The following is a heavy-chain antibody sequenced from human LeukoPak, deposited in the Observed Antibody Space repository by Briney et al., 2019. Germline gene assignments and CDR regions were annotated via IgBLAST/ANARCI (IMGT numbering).Heavy chain of an antibody. CDR3: ARDRDYGGNPFDY. D-gene: IGHD4-23*01. Sequence: SETLSLTCTVSGYSISSSYYWGWIRQPPGKGLEWIGSIYYSGSTYYNPSLKSRVTISVDTSKNQFSLKLSSVTAADTAVYYCARDRDYGGNPFDYWGQGTLVTVSS. V-gene: IGHV4-38-2*02. J-gene: IGHJ4*02. CDR2: IYYSGST. CDR1: GYSISSSYY.